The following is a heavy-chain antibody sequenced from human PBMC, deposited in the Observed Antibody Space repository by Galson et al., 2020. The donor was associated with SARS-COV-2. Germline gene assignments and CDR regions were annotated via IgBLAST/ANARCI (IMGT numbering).Heavy chain of an antibody. Sequence: ASVKVSCKASGYTFTGYYMHWVRQAPGQGLEWMGWINPNSGGTNYAQKFQGRVTMTRDTSISTAYMELSRLRSDDTAVYYCARDLKVEGELLELRDYYYYGMDVWGQGTTVTVSS. V-gene: IGHV1-2*02. CDR3: ARDLKVEGELLELRDYYYYGMDV. J-gene: IGHJ6*02. D-gene: IGHD1-26*01. CDR1: GYTFTGYY. CDR2: INPNSGGT.